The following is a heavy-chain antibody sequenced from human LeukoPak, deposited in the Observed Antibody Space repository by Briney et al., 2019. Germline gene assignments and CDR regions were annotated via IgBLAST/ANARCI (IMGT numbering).Heavy chain of an antibody. CDR2: IYYTGDT. D-gene: IGHD2-21*01. CDR1: GGSISTYY. Sequence: PSETLSLTCTVSGGSISTYYWSWVRQPPGKGLEWIGYIYYTGDTRSNPSLKSRVTLSVDTSKNQFSLRLSSMTAADTAVYYCARVPSVIDAFDIWGQGTMVTVSS. J-gene: IGHJ3*02. CDR3: ARVPSVIDAFDI. V-gene: IGHV4-59*12.